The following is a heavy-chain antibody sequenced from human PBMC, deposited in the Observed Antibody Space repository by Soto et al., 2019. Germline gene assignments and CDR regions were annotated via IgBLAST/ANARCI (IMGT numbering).Heavy chain of an antibody. D-gene: IGHD5-12*01. CDR1: GYSFINYW. V-gene: IGHV5-51*01. Sequence: PGESLKISCKVSGYSFINYWIGWVRQMPGKGLEWMGIIYPADSETRYSPSSQGQVTISADKSISTAYLQWSSLKASDTAMYYCARPRGNSGYDAGYWGQGTLVTVSS. CDR2: IYPADSET. J-gene: IGHJ4*02. CDR3: ARPRGNSGYDAGY.